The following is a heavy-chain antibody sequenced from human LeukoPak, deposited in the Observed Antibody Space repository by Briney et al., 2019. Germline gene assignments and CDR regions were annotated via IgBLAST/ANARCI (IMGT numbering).Heavy chain of an antibody. CDR3: ARDLWAYDYVWGSYRYSHDAFDI. CDR1: GYTFTSYG. Sequence: ASVRVSCKASGYTFTSYGITWVRQAPGQGLEWMGWITAYKGNTNYAQKLEGRVTMPTDTSTSTAYMELRSLRSDDTAVYYCARDLWAYDYVWGSYRYSHDAFDIWGQGTMVTVSS. CDR2: ITAYKGNT. J-gene: IGHJ3*02. D-gene: IGHD3-16*02. V-gene: IGHV1-18*04.